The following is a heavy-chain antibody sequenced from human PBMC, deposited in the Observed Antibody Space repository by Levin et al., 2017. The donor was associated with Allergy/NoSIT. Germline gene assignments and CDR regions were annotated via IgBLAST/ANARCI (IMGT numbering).Heavy chain of an antibody. J-gene: IGHJ4*02. CDR1: GFTFRTYW. V-gene: IGHV3-74*01. D-gene: IGHD6-13*01. Sequence: PGESLKISCAASGFTFRTYWMQWVRQAPGKGLVWVSRIDTDGSSTSYADSVKGRFTISRDNAKNTVYLQMNSLRAEDTAVYYCARTFHFNSSPFDYWGQGTLVTVSS. CDR2: IDTDGSST. CDR3: ARTFHFNSSPFDY.